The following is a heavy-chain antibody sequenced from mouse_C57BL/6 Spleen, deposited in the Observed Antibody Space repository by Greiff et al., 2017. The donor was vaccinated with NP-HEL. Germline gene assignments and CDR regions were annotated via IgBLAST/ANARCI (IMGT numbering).Heavy chain of an antibody. Sequence: VQLQQSGPVLVKPGASVKMSCKASGYTFTDYYMNWVKQSHGKSLEWIGVINPYNGGTSYNQKFKGKATLTVDKSSSTAYMELNSLTSEDSAVYYCARDWDEGRRPFDDWGQGTTLTVSS. CDR2: INPYNGGT. J-gene: IGHJ2*01. V-gene: IGHV1-19*01. D-gene: IGHD4-1*01. CDR3: ARDWDEGRRPFDD. CDR1: GYTFTDYY.